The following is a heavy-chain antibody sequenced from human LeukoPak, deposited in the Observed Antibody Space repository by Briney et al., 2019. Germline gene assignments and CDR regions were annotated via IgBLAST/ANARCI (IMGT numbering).Heavy chain of an antibody. CDR2: INPNSGGT. D-gene: IGHD4-17*01. Sequence: ASVKVSCKASGYTFIGYYMHWVRQAPGQGLEWMGWINPNSGGTNYAQKFQGRVTMTRDTSISTAYMELSRLRSDDTAVYYCARDVLGDYVPGGDWFDPWGQGTLVTVSS. CDR3: ARDVLGDYVPGGDWFDP. J-gene: IGHJ5*02. CDR1: GYTFIGYY. V-gene: IGHV1-2*02.